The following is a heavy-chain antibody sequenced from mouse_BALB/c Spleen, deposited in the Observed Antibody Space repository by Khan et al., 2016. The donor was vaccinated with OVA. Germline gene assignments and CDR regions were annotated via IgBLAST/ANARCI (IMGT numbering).Heavy chain of an antibody. J-gene: IGHJ3*01. CDR1: GFTFSAYG. CDR3: ASHLTGSFAY. CDR2: INSDGGYT. V-gene: IGHV5-6*01. D-gene: IGHD4-1*01. Sequence: EVELVESGGDLVKPGGSLRLPCAASGFTFSAYGMAWVRQAPDKRLEWVATINSDGGYTYYPDTVKGRFTISRNNAENTLSLQMSSLKSEDTAIYYCASHLTGSFAYWGQGTLVTVSA.